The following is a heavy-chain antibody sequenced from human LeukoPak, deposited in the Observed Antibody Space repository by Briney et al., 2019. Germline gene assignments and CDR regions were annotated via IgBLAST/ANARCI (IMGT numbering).Heavy chain of an antibody. D-gene: IGHD5-18*01. J-gene: IGHJ4*02. CDR1: GFTFSSHW. CDR2: INQDGSDK. Sequence: PGGSLRLSSAASGFTFSSHWMNWVRQAPGNGLEWVANINQDGSDKYYVDSVKGRFIISRDNAKNSLPLQMNSLRAEDTAVYSCASDHTAAGIRFGYWGEGALVTVSS. CDR3: ASDHTAAGIRFGY. V-gene: IGHV3-7*01.